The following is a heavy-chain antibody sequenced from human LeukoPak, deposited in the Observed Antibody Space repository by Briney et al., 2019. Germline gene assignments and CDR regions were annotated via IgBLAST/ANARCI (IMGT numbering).Heavy chain of an antibody. CDR3: ARAYCSSTSCYRLGARPGARYYGMDV. CDR1: GGSISSGDYY. Sequence: SQTLSLTCTVSGGSISSGDYYWRWIRQPPGKGLEWVGYIYYSGSTYYNPSLKSRVTISVDTSKNQFSLKLSSVTAADTTVYYCARAYCSSTSCYRLGARPGARYYGMDVWGQGTTVTVSS. CDR2: IYYSGST. D-gene: IGHD2-2*02. J-gene: IGHJ6*02. V-gene: IGHV4-30-4*01.